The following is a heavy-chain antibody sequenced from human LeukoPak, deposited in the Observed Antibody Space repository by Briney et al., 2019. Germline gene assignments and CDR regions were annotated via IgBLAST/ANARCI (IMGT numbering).Heavy chain of an antibody. V-gene: IGHV3-48*02. J-gene: IGHJ4*02. CDR2: ISRTTNTI. D-gene: IGHD3-22*01. CDR1: GFTFSSYE. Sequence: SGGSLRLSCAASGFTFSSYEINWVRLAPGKGLEWVSYISRTTNTIYYADSVRGRFTISRDNAKNSLYLQMNSLRDEDTAVYFCARDSSGYYSPFDYWGQGTLVTVSA. CDR3: ARDSSGYYSPFDY.